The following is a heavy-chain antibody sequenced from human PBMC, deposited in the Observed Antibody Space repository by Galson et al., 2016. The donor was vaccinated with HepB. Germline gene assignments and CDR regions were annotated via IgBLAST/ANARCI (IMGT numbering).Heavy chain of an antibody. CDR3: AKDMYSSGWYFAFDI. J-gene: IGHJ3*02. Sequence: SLRLSCAASGFTFDDYAMHWVRQAPGKGLEWVSGISWNSGSIGYADSVKGRFTISRDNAKNSLYLQMNSLRAEDTALYYCAKDMYSSGWYFAFDIWGQGTRVTVSS. CDR2: ISWNSGSI. V-gene: IGHV3-9*01. CDR1: GFTFDDYA. D-gene: IGHD6-19*01.